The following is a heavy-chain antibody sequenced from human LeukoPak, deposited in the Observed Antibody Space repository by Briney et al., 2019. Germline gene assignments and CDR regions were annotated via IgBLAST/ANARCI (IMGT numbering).Heavy chain of an antibody. CDR3: ARVGLGITIFGVADY. D-gene: IGHD3-3*01. J-gene: IGHJ4*02. Sequence: GGSLRLSCVASGFTFSSYAMHWGRQAPGKGLEYVSAMNSNGGSTYYANSVKGRFTISRDNSKNTLYLQMGSLRAEDMAVYYCARVGLGITIFGVADYWGQGTLVTVSS. CDR1: GFTFSSYA. CDR2: MNSNGGST. V-gene: IGHV3-64*01.